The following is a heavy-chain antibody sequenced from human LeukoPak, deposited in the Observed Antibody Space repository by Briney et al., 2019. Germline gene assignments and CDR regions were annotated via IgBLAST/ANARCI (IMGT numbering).Heavy chain of an antibody. V-gene: IGHV3-74*01. Sequence: GGSLRLSCAASGFTFSSYWMHWVRQAPGKGLVWVSRINSDGSSTSYADSVKGRFTISRDNAKNTLYLQMNSLRAEDTAVYYCAKFPIPYYDFWSGPNYFDYWGQGTLVTVSS. CDR2: INSDGSST. CDR1: GFTFSSYW. J-gene: IGHJ4*02. D-gene: IGHD3-3*01. CDR3: AKFPIPYYDFWSGPNYFDY.